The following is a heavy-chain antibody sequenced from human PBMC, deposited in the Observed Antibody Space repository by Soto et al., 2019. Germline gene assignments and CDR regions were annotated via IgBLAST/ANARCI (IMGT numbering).Heavy chain of an antibody. D-gene: IGHD1-1*01. Sequence: SLRLSCAASGFTFSSYGMHWARQAPGKGLEWVAVISYDGSNKYYADSVKGRFTISRDNSKNTLYLQMKSLRAEDTAVYYCAKETTWFGYYYYGMDVWGQGTTVTVSS. J-gene: IGHJ6*02. CDR3: AKETTWFGYYYYGMDV. CDR1: GFTFSSYG. V-gene: IGHV3-30*18. CDR2: ISYDGSNK.